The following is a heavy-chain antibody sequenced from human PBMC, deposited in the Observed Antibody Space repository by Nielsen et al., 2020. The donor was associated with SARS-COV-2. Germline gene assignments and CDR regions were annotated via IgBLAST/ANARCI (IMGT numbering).Heavy chain of an antibody. Sequence: SLKISCAASGFTFSNYGMHWVRQAPGKGLEWVAVISYDGSNKYYADSVKGRFTISRDKSKNTLYLQMNSLRAADTAVYYCARNYYDSSGLVDYWGQGTLVTVSS. V-gene: IGHV3-30*03. CDR2: ISYDGSNK. D-gene: IGHD3-22*01. CDR3: ARNYYDSSGLVDY. CDR1: GFTFSNYG. J-gene: IGHJ4*02.